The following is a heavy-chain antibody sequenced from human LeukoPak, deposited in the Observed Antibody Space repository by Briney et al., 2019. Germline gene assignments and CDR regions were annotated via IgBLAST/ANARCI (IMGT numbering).Heavy chain of an antibody. CDR1: GGSISSSSYY. D-gene: IGHD3-9*01. CDR3: AGSLRYFDWALNYYYYYMDV. Sequence: SETLSLTCTVSGGSISSSSYYWGWIRQPPGKGLEWIGSIYYSGSTYYNPSLKGRVTISVDTSKNQFSLKLSSVTAADTAVYYCAGSLRYFDWALNYYYYYMDVWGKGTTVTVSS. V-gene: IGHV4-39*01. J-gene: IGHJ6*03. CDR2: IYYSGST.